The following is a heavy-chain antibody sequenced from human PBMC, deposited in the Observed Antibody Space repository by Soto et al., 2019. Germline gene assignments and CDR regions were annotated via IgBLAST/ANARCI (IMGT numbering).Heavy chain of an antibody. J-gene: IGHJ4*02. CDR3: AHSPWGAAPDY. V-gene: IGHV2-5*01. CDR1: AFPLSARGVG. CDR2: IYWNDDK. Sequence: QITLKESGPTLVKPTETLTLTCTVSAFPLSARGVGVGWIRQPPGKALEWLAIIYWNDDKRYSPSLKSRLTLPQDTSKNQVILTMTNPDPVDTAKYYCAHSPWGAAPDYWGQGTLVTVSS. D-gene: IGHD3-16*01.